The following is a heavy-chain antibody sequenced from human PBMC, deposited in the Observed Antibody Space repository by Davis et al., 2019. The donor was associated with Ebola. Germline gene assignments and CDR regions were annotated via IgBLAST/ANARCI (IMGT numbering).Heavy chain of an antibody. CDR2: IYPGDSDV. CDR1: GYTFTSYW. V-gene: IGHV5-51*01. J-gene: IGHJ4*02. D-gene: IGHD5-12*01. CDR3: ARRGYSGLYHGFDV. Sequence: GEFLKISCNTSGYTFTSYWIGWVRQMPGKGLECMGIIYPGDSDVRYSPSFQGHVTISVDKSISAAHLQWSSLEASDTAIYYCARRGYSGLYHGFDVWGQGTLVTVSS.